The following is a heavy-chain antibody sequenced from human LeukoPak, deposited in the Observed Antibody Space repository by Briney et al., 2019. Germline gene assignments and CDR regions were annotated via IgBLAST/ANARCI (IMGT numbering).Heavy chain of an antibody. CDR1: GFTFDDYA. V-gene: IGHV3-9*01. Sequence: PGRSLRLSCAASGFTFDDYAMHWVRQAPGKGLEWVSGISWNSGSIGYADSVKGRFTISRDNAKNSLYLQMNSLRAEDTALYYCAKDSRYCSGGSCYSVGAFDIWGRGTMVTVSS. CDR2: ISWNSGSI. CDR3: AKDSRYCSGGSCYSVGAFDI. D-gene: IGHD2-15*01. J-gene: IGHJ3*02.